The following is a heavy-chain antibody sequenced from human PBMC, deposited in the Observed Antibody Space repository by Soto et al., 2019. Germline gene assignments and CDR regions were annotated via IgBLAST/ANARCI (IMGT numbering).Heavy chain of an antibody. D-gene: IGHD3-10*01. CDR2: ISSSGSTA. V-gene: IGHV3-48*01. Sequence: EVQLVESGGGLLQPGGSLRLSCAASGFTFSSYAMSWVRQAPGKGLEWVAHISSSGSTAYYADSVKGRFTISRDNAKNSLYLQMDSLRAEDTAVYYCAREYFGEYFWGQGTLVTVSS. CDR1: GFTFSSYA. CDR3: AREYFGEYF. J-gene: IGHJ4*02.